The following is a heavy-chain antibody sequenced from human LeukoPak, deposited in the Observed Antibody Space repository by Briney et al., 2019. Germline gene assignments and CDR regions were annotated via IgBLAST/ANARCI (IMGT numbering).Heavy chain of an antibody. Sequence: GGSLRDPCAASGSTSRRTSENSIRQAPGKGLEWVSVIYAGGNTYYADSVKGRFTISRDISNNTLYLPMNSLRAEDTAVYYCVAEPGYSRYSYPLHPWSQGTLVTVSS. CDR2: IYAGGNT. D-gene: IGHD5-12*01. V-gene: IGHV3-66*01. CDR1: GSTSRRTS. J-gene: IGHJ5*02. CDR3: VAEPGYSRYSYPLHP.